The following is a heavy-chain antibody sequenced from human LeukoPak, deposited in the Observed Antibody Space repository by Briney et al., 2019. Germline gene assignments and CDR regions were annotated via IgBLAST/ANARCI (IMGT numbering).Heavy chain of an antibody. CDR3: AREAGDILTGYLDY. CDR1: GYTFTSYG. J-gene: IGHJ4*02. V-gene: IGHV1-18*04. CDR2: ISAYNGNT. Sequence: EASVKVSCKASGYTFTSYGISWVRQAPGQGLEWMGWISAYNGNTNYAQKLQGRVTMTTDTSTSTAYMELRSLRSDDRAVYYCAREAGDILTGYLDYWGQGTLVTVSS. D-gene: IGHD3-9*01.